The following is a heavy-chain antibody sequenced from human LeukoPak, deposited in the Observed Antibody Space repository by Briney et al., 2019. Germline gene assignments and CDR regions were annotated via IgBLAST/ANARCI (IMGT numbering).Heavy chain of an antibody. CDR1: GGSFSGYY. Sequence: SETLSLTCAVYGGSFSGYYWSWIRQPPGKGLEWIGEINHSGSTNYNPSLKSRVTISVDTSKNQFSLKLSSVTAADTAVYYCARGARTSSGWYAFDYWGQGTLVTVSS. D-gene: IGHD6-19*01. CDR2: INHSGST. V-gene: IGHV4-34*01. CDR3: ARGARTSSGWYAFDY. J-gene: IGHJ4*02.